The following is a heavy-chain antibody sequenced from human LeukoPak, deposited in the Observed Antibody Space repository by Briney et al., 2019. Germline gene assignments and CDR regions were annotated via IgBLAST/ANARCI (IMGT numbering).Heavy chain of an antibody. J-gene: IGHJ4*02. Sequence: SETLSLTCTVSGGSINSYYWSWIRQPPGKGLEWIGYMYYSGSTNYNPSLKSRVTISVDTSKKRFSLKLSSVTAADTAVYYRARAPSQRPDYGDYSVSGFDYWGQGTLVTVSS. V-gene: IGHV4-59*13. D-gene: IGHD4-17*01. CDR3: ARAPSQRPDYGDYSVSGFDY. CDR2: MYYSGST. CDR1: GGSINSYY.